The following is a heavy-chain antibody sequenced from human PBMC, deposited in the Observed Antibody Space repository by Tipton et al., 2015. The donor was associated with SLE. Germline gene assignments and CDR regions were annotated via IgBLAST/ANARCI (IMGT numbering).Heavy chain of an antibody. CDR2: INHSGNT. CDR3: AKEGGEPVDSYYYYMDV. Sequence: TLSLTCAVYGGSFSGYFWSWIRQPPGKGLEWIGEINHSGNTNYNPSLKSRVTISVDTSKNQFSLKLSSVTAADTAVYYCAKEGGEPVDSYYYYMDVWAKGPRSPSP. V-gene: IGHV4-34*01. J-gene: IGHJ6*03. D-gene: IGHD3-16*01. CDR1: GGSFSGYF.